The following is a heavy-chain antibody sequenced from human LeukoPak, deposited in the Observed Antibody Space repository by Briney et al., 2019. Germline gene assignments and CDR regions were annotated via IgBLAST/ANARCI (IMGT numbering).Heavy chain of an antibody. D-gene: IGHD6-6*01. Sequence: GGSLRLSCAASGFTFSSYAMSWVRQAPGKGLEWVSAISGSGGSTYYADSVKGRFTISRDNSKNTLYLQMNSLRAEDTAVYYRAKRRRYSSSSYYYYGMDVWGQGTTVTVSS. J-gene: IGHJ6*02. CDR1: GFTFSSYA. CDR2: ISGSGGST. V-gene: IGHV3-23*01. CDR3: AKRRRYSSSSYYYYGMDV.